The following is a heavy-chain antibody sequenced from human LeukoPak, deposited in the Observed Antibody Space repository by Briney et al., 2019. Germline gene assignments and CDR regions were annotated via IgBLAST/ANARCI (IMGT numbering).Heavy chain of an antibody. CDR2: ISGSGGST. D-gene: IGHD3-3*01. V-gene: IGHV3-23*01. CDR1: GFTFSSYA. CDR3: ANWDRITIFGVVIS. Sequence: GSLXXSXAASGFTFSSYAMSWVRQAPGKGLEWVSAISGSGGSTYYADSVKGRFTISRDNSKNTLYLQMNSLRAEDTAVYYCANWDRITIFGVVISWGQGTLVTVSS. J-gene: IGHJ4*02.